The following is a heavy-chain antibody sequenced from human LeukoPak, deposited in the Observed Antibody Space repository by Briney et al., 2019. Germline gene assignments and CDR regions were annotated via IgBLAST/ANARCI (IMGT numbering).Heavy chain of an antibody. D-gene: IGHD6-19*01. Sequence: PSETPSLTCAVSGASISGSGYYLGWIRQPPGKGLEWIGNIYYTGSTYYNASLQSRVTISIDVSKNQFSLRLSSVTAADTAMYYCVKSGGYGLIDYWGQGTLVTVSS. CDR3: VKSGGYGLIDY. CDR2: IYYTGST. J-gene: IGHJ4*02. CDR1: GASISGSGYY. V-gene: IGHV4-39*05.